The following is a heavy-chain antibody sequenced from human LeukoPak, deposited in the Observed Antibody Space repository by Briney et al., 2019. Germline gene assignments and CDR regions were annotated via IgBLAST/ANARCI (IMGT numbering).Heavy chain of an antibody. Sequence: PSETLSLTCTVSGGSISSSYYYWGWIRQPPRKGLQWIGSIYYSGSTYYNPSLKSRVTISLDTSKNQFSLHLYSVTPEDTAVYYCSRGWLQQGFDYWGQGTLVTVSS. V-gene: IGHV4-39*07. CDR3: SRGWLQQGFDY. CDR2: IYYSGST. D-gene: IGHD5-24*01. CDR1: GGSISSSYYY. J-gene: IGHJ4*02.